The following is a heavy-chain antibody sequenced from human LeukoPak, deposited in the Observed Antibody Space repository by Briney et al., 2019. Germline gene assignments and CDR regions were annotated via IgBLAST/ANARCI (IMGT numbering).Heavy chain of an antibody. J-gene: IGHJ4*02. CDR2: ISASGSYT. CDR3: ARENYDSSGYFFDY. D-gene: IGHD3-22*01. Sequence: PGGSLRLSCAASGFSFSDEYMSWIRQAPGQGLEWISYISASGSYTNYADSVKGRFTISKDNAKNSLYLQMNSLRAEDTAVYYCARENYDSSGYFFDYWGQGTLVTVSS. V-gene: IGHV3-11*06. CDR1: GFSFSDEY.